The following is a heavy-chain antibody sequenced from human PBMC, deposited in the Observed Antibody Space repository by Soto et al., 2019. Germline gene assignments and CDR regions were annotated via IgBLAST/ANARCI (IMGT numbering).Heavy chain of an antibody. Sequence: ASVKVSCKASGGTFSSYTISWVRQAPGQGPEWMGRIIPILGIANYAQKFQGRVTITADKSTSTAYMELSSLRSEDTAVYYCAREGFSDTVTTDYWGQGTLVTVSS. V-gene: IGHV1-69*04. CDR1: GGTFSSYT. J-gene: IGHJ4*02. CDR3: AREGFSDTVTTDY. CDR2: IIPILGIA. D-gene: IGHD4-17*01.